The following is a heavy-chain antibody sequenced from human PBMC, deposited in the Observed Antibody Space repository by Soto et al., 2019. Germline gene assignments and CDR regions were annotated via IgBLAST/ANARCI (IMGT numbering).Heavy chain of an antibody. V-gene: IGHV1-69*06. J-gene: IGHJ6*02. CDR3: ATYNWNPLGNYYYGMDV. D-gene: IGHD1-20*01. CDR1: GGTFSSYA. CDR2: IIPIFGTA. Sequence: QVQLVQSGAEVKKPGSSVKVSCKASGGTFSSYAISWVRQAPGQGLEWIGGIIPIFGTANYAQKFQGRVTITADKSTSTAYMELSSLRSEDTAVYYCATYNWNPLGNYYYGMDVWGQGTTVTVSS.